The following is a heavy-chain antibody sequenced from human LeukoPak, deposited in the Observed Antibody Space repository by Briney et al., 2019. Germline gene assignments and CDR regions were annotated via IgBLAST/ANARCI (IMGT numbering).Heavy chain of an antibody. CDR2: IIPIFATT. Sequence: SVKVSCKASGGTFSSYAISWVRQAPGQGLEWMGGIIPIFATTNFAQKFQGRVTITADESTSTAYMELSSLRVEDTAVYYCARGPPYDSSGYPDYWGQGTLVTVSS. CDR1: GGTFSSYA. J-gene: IGHJ4*02. V-gene: IGHV1-69*01. CDR3: ARGPPYDSSGYPDY. D-gene: IGHD3-22*01.